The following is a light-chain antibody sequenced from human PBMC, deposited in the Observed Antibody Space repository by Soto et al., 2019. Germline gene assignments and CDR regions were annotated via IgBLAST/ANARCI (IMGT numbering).Light chain of an antibody. CDR1: QSVGIY. CDR3: QQNNDWPRT. Sequence: EVVMTQSPAILSVSPGERATLSCRASQSVGIYVAWYQQKPGQAPRLLIYGASTRATRSPYSFSACGSALELTLTISSLLSEDFAVYYCQQNNDWPRTFGQGTKVDNK. V-gene: IGKV3-15*01. CDR2: GAS. J-gene: IGKJ1*01.